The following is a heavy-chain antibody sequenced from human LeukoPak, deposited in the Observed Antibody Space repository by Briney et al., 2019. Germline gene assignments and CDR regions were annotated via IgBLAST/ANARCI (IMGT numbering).Heavy chain of an antibody. Sequence: ASVKVSCKVSGYTLTELSMHWVRQAPGKGLEWMGGFDPEDGETIYAQKFQGRVTMTEDTSTDTAHMELSSLRSEDTAVYYCATGLGARDAFDIWGQGTMVTVSS. D-gene: IGHD1-26*01. V-gene: IGHV1-24*01. CDR3: ATGLGARDAFDI. J-gene: IGHJ3*02. CDR2: FDPEDGET. CDR1: GYTLTELS.